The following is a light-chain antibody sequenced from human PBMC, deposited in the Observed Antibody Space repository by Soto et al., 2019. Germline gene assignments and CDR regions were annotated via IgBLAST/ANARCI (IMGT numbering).Light chain of an antibody. J-gene: IGKJ1*01. CDR3: QVYNTSPWT. CDR1: QAVNNR. CDR2: GAS. Sequence: EIVLTQSPATLSSFPGDRVTLSCRASQAVNNRLAWYQHKPGQAPRILFYGASTRAAGFPDRFSGSGSGTDFTLTISRLEPEDFAVYYCQVYNTSPWTFGQGTKVDIK. V-gene: IGKV3-20*01.